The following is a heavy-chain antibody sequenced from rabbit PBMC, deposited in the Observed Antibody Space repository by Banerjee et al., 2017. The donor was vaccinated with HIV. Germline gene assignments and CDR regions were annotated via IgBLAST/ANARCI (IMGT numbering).Heavy chain of an antibody. V-gene: IGHV1S45*01. CDR2: INTSSGNT. J-gene: IGHJ4*01. D-gene: IGHD6-1*01. CDR1: GFSFSNKYV. CDR3: ARDLAAVTGYGDATYFNL. Sequence: QEQLEESGGGLVQPEGSLTLTCTASGFSFSNKYVMCWVRQAPGKGLEWIACINTSSGNTVYASWAKGRFTISRTSSTTVTLQMTSLTAADTATYFCARDLAAVTGYGDATYFNLWGQGTLVTVS.